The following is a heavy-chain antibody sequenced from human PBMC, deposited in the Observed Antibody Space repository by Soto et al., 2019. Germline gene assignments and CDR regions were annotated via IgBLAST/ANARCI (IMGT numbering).Heavy chain of an antibody. J-gene: IGHJ3*02. CDR3: TKAFRLHGDVFDI. Sequence: GSLRLSCTASGFILSDYPMSCFRQAPGKGLEWVAYIRTAPYGGTTEYAASVKDRFTISRDDSENIASLQMNSLKTEDTAVYFCTKAFRLHGDVFDI. CDR1: GFILSDYP. V-gene: IGHV3-49*03. CDR2: IRTAPYGGTT.